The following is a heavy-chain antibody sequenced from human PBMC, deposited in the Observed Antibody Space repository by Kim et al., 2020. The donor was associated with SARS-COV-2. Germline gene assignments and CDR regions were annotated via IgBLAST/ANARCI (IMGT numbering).Heavy chain of an antibody. CDR2: INPNSGGT. Sequence: ASVKVSCKASGYTFTGYYMHWVRQAPGQGLEWMGWINPNSGGTNYAQKFQGRVTMTRDTSISTAYMELSRLRSDDTAVYYCARVPYCSSTSCYTLYYYYMDVWGKGTTVTVSS. V-gene: IGHV1-2*02. CDR1: GYTFTGYY. CDR3: ARVPYCSSTSCYTLYYYYMDV. D-gene: IGHD2-2*02. J-gene: IGHJ6*03.